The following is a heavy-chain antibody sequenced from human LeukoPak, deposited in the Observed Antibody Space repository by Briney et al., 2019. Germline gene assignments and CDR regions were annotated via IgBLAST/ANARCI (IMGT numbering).Heavy chain of an antibody. CDR2: ISYDGSNK. J-gene: IGHJ4*02. D-gene: IGHD5-12*01. CDR1: GFTFTSYG. CDR3: EKDEHGGYGAVVY. Sequence: PGGSLRLSCAASGFTFTSYGMHWVRQAPRKGLEWVAVISYDGSNKYYAHSVKGPFTISRDNSKNTLYLQMNSLRAQDTAVYYCEKDEHGGYGAVVYWGEGSLVIVAS. V-gene: IGHV3-30*18.